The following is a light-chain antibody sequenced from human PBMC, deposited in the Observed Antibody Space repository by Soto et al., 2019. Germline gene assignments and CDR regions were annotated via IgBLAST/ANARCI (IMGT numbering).Light chain of an antibody. Sequence: DIVLTQSPGTLSLSPGERASLSCRASQSVSSRLAWYQQKPGQAPRLRISGASSRATGIPDRFSGSGSGTHFTLTISRLDPEDFAVYYCQHYATYPLTFGGGTKVDIK. CDR1: QSVSSR. CDR3: QHYATYPLT. CDR2: GAS. J-gene: IGKJ4*01. V-gene: IGKV3-20*01.